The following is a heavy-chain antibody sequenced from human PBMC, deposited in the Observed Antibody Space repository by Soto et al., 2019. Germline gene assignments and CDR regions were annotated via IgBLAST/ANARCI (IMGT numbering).Heavy chain of an antibody. J-gene: IGHJ6*02. CDR1: GGTFSSYA. Sequence: QVQLVQSGAEVKKPGSSVKVSCKASGGTFSSYAISWVRQAPGQGLEWMGGIIPIFGTANYEQKFQGRVTIPADESTSTAYMELGSLRAEDKAVYYCARDEWTGTTYYYYGMDVWGQGTTVTVS. D-gene: IGHD1-7*01. CDR3: ARDEWTGTTYYYYGMDV. V-gene: IGHV1-69*01. CDR2: IIPIFGTA.